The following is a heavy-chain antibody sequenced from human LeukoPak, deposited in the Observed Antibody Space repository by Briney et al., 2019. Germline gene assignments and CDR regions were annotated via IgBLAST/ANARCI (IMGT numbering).Heavy chain of an antibody. D-gene: IGHD3-22*01. CDR2: IWYEGSNK. J-gene: IGHJ6*02. V-gene: IGHV3-33*01. Sequence: GGSLRLSCAASGFIFSRYGMHWVRQAPGKGLEWVAVIWYEGSNKYYADSVKGRFTISRDNSKNTLYLQMNSLRAEDTAVYYCARDLSRYDSSGYYYYYYYGMDVWGQGTTVSVSS. CDR1: GFIFSRYG. CDR3: ARDLSRYDSSGYYYYYYYGMDV.